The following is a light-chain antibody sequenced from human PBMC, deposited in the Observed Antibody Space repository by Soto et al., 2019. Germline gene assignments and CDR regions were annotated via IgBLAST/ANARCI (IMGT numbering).Light chain of an antibody. CDR1: SSNIGSNT. CDR2: SNN. Sequence: QSVLTQPPSASGTPGQRVTISCSGSSSNIGSNTVNWYQQLPGTAPKLLIYSNNQRPSGVPDRFSGSKSGTSASLAISGLQSEDEADYYCQSYDSSLSGLWVFGGGTKLTVL. J-gene: IGLJ3*02. CDR3: QSYDSSLSGLWV. V-gene: IGLV1-44*01.